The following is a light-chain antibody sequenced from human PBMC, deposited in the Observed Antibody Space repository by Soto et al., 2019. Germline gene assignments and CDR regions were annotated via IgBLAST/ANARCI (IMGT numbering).Light chain of an antibody. CDR3: SSYTSTSTLVV. Sequence: QSALTQPASVSGSPGQSITISRTGTISDVGDYNYVSWYQHHPGKAPKLMIYDVSTRPSGVSNRFSGSKSGNTASLTISGLQTEDEADYYCSSYTSTSTLVVFGGGTQLTVL. CDR2: DVS. J-gene: IGLJ2*01. V-gene: IGLV2-14*03. CDR1: ISDVGDYNY.